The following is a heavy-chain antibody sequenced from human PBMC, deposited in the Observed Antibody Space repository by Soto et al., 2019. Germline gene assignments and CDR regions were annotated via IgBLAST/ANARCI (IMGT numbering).Heavy chain of an antibody. D-gene: IGHD3-16*01. Sequence: QVQLQESGPGLVKPSETVSLTCTVSGGSIFGHYWSWIRQSPGKGLEWIGNIYYTGSTNYNTALKSRVIITVDTSNIQFSLTLRSVTAADTAVYYCAKIAGWATSAYYFDYWGQGTLVTVSS. CDR1: GGSIFGHY. J-gene: IGHJ4*02. CDR3: AKIAGWATSAYYFDY. CDR2: IYYTGST. V-gene: IGHV4-59*11.